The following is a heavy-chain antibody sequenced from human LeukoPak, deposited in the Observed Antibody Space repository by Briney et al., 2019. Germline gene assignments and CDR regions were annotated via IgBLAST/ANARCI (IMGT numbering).Heavy chain of an antibody. Sequence: GVSLRVSCKPACYTFISHGITWVRQAPGQGLEWMGGLIPIFGTANYAQKFQGRVTITTDESTSTAYMELSSLRSEDTAVYYCARQPAREDGIGYFDYWGQGTLVTVSS. CDR3: ARQPAREDGIGYFDY. V-gene: IGHV1-69*05. D-gene: IGHD5-24*01. J-gene: IGHJ4*02. CDR1: CYTFISHG. CDR2: LIPIFGTA.